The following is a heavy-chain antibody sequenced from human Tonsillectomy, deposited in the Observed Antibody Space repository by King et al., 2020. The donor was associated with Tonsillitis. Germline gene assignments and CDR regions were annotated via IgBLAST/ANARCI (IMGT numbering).Heavy chain of an antibody. CDR3: ARGGYDILPAYPPNFDY. J-gene: IGHJ4*02. CDR1: GFTFSSFA. CDR2: ITCDGSNK. Sequence: VQLVESGGGVVQPGKSLRLSCAASGFTFSSFAMHWVRQAPGKGLEWMSFITCDGSNKYYADSVKGRFTISRDNSKSTVFLQMNSLRAEDTAVYYCARGGYDILPAYPPNFDYWGQGTLVTVSS. V-gene: IGHV3-30-3*01. D-gene: IGHD3-9*01.